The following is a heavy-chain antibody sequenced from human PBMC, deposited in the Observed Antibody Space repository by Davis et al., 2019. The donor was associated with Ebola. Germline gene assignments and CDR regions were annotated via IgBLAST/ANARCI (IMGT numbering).Heavy chain of an antibody. CDR3: ASSVAGTPYYYYGMDV. J-gene: IGHJ6*02. CDR2: IWYDGSNK. CDR1: GFTFSSYG. D-gene: IGHD6-19*01. Sequence: GESLKISCAASGFTFSSYGMHWVRQAPGKGLEWVAVIWYDGSNKYYADSVKGRFTISRDNSKNTLYLQMNSLRAEDTAVYYCASSVAGTPYYYYGMDVWGQGTTVTVSS. V-gene: IGHV3-33*01.